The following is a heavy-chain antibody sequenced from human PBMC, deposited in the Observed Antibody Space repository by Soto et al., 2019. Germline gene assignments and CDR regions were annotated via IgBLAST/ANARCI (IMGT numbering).Heavy chain of an antibody. D-gene: IGHD6-19*01. V-gene: IGHV3-53*02. Sequence: EVQLVETGGGLIQPGGSLRLSCAASGFTVINNYMSWVRQAPGKGLEWVSVIYTGGSTNYADSVKGRFTISRDNSKNTLYLQMNSLRAEDTAVYFCARGDSSGWNYWYLDLWGRSTLVTVSS. J-gene: IGHJ2*01. CDR1: GFTVINNY. CDR2: IYTGGST. CDR3: ARGDSSGWNYWYLDL.